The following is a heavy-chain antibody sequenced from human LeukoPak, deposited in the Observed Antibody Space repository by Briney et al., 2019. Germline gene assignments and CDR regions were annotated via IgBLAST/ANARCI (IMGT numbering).Heavy chain of an antibody. J-gene: IGHJ5*02. V-gene: IGHV3-48*03. CDR3: ARDRQFRLHDP. D-gene: IGHD3-16*01. CDR1: GFTFPSYA. CDR2: ISVSGSSV. Sequence: GGSLRLSCAASGFTFPSYAMSWVRQAPGKGLEWLSYISVSGSSVSYVDSVKGRFTISRDNAKNSVYLQIDSLRVEDTAMYYCARDRQFRLHDPWGQGILVTVSS.